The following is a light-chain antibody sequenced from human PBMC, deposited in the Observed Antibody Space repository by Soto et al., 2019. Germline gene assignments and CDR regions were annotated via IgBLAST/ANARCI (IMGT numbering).Light chain of an antibody. CDR3: QQFHNWPPIT. Sequence: EIVLTQSPATLSLSPGERATLSCRASQSINSNLAWYQQKPGQAPRLLMFRASIRATGIPARFSGSGSGTEFTLTISSLQSEDFAVYYCQQFHNWPPITFGQGTRLEIK. CDR2: RAS. CDR1: QSINSN. J-gene: IGKJ5*01. V-gene: IGKV3-15*01.